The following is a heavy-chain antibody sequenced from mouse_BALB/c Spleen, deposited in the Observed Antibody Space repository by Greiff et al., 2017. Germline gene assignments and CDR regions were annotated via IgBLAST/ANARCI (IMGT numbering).Heavy chain of an antibody. CDR3: ARRPGGYAMDY. CDR1: GFNIKDTY. Sequence: EVKLQESGAELVKPGASVKLSCTASGFNIKDTYMHWVKQRPEQGLEWIGRIDPANGNTKYDPKFQGKATITADTSSNTAYLQLSSLTSEDTAVYYCARRPGGYAMDYWGQGTSVTVSS. J-gene: IGHJ4*01. D-gene: IGHD2-14*01. V-gene: IGHV14-3*02. CDR2: IDPANGNT.